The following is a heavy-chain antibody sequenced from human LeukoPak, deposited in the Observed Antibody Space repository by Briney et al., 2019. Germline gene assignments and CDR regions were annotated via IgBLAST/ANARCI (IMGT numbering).Heavy chain of an antibody. CDR2: ISSSSSTI. CDR1: GFTFSSYH. V-gene: IGHV3-48*01. Sequence: GGSLRLSCVGSGFTFSSYHMNWVRQAPGKGLEWVSYISSSSSTIYYADSVKGRFTISRDNAKNSLYLQTNSLRAEDTAVYYCAREIVGTHKSRFDPWGQGTLVTVSS. J-gene: IGHJ5*02. D-gene: IGHD1-26*01. CDR3: AREIVGTHKSRFDP.